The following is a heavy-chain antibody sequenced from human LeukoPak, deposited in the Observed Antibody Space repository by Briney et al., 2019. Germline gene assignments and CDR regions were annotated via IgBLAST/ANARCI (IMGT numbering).Heavy chain of an antibody. Sequence: GGSLRLSCAASGFTLSIYAMSWVRQAPGKGLEWVSVISGSGGSTYYADSVKGRSTIFRDNSKNTLYLQMNSLRAEDTAVYYCAKASAAGTRQYYFDYWGQGTLVTVSS. CDR1: GFTLSIYA. V-gene: IGHV3-23*01. D-gene: IGHD6-13*01. CDR3: AKASAAGTRQYYFDY. J-gene: IGHJ4*02. CDR2: ISGSGGST.